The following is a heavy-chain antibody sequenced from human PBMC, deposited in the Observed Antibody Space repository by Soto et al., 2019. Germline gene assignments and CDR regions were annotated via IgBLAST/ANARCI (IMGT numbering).Heavy chain of an antibody. Sequence: QMQLVQSGPEVKKPGTSVKVSCKASGFTFTSSAMQWVRQARGQRLEWIGWIVVGSGHTNYAQKFQERVTITRDMSTSTAYMELSGLRSEDTAVYYCAADSRYCSGGNCEDYWGQGTLVTVSS. CDR1: GFTFTSSA. CDR3: AADSRYCSGGNCEDY. D-gene: IGHD2-15*01. CDR2: IVVGSGHT. J-gene: IGHJ4*02. V-gene: IGHV1-58*02.